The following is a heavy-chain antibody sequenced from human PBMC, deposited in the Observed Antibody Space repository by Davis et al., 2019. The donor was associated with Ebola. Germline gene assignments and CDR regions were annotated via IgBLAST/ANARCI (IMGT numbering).Heavy chain of an antibody. CDR3: ARDEAAAGVYYYYYHGMDV. V-gene: IGHV7-4-1*02. D-gene: IGHD6-13*01. Sequence: SVKVSCKASGYTFTSYAMNWVRQAPGQGLEWMGWININTGNPTYAQGFTGRFVFSLDTSVSTAYLQISSLKAEDTAVYYCARDEAAAGVYYYYYHGMDVWGKGTTVTVSS. CDR1: GYTFTSYA. CDR2: ININTGNP. J-gene: IGHJ6*04.